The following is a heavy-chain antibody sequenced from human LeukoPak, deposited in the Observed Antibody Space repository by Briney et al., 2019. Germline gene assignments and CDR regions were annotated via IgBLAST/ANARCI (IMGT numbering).Heavy chain of an antibody. CDR2: ISYDGSNK. CDR1: GFTFSSYG. J-gene: IGHJ4*02. V-gene: IGHV3-30*03. D-gene: IGHD2-21*02. CDR3: ARARPGGDYNLDY. Sequence: GGSLRLSCAASGFTFSSYGMRWVRQAPGKGLEWVAVISYDGSNKYYADSVKGRFTISRDNSKNTLYLQMNSLRAEDTAVYYCARARPGGDYNLDYWGQGTLVTVSS.